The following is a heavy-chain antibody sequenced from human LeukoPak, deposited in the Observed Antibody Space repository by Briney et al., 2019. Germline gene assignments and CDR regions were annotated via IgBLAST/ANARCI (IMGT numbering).Heavy chain of an antibody. J-gene: IGHJ4*02. CDR1: GFTFSGSA. Sequence: PGGSLRLSCSASGFTFSGSAMHWVRQASGKGLEWVGRIRSKPNDYATAYGASVNGRFTISRDDSKNTAYLQMNSLRAEDTAVYYCARDLEGSGSFYRPSYDYWGQGTLVTVSS. D-gene: IGHD3-10*01. V-gene: IGHV3-73*01. CDR2: IRSKPNDYAT. CDR3: ARDLEGSGSFYRPSYDY.